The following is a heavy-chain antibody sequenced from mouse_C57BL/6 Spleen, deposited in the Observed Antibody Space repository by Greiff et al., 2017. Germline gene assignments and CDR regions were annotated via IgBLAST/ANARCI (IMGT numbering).Heavy chain of an antibody. J-gene: IGHJ2*01. CDR3: ASMGKAHYYGYDAFDY. D-gene: IGHD2-2*01. V-gene: IGHV1-72*01. Sequence: QVQLQQPGAELVKPGASVKLSCKASGYTFTSYWMHWVKQRPGRGLEWIGRIDPSSGGTKYNEKFKSKATLTVDKPSSTAYMQLSSLTSEDSAVSYCASMGKAHYYGYDAFDYWGQGTTLTVSS. CDR2: IDPSSGGT. CDR1: GYTFTSYW.